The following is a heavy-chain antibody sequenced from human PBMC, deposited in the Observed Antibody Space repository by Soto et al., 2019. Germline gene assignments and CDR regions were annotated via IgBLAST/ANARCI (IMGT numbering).Heavy chain of an antibody. CDR1: GGTFSSYA. Sequence: GASVKVSCKASGGTFSSYAISWVRQAPGQGLEWMGGIIPIFGTANYAQKFQGRVTITADESTSTAYMELSSLRSEDTAVYYCARGIQLWAPFGYWGQGTLVTVSS. CDR2: IIPIFGTA. D-gene: IGHD5-18*01. CDR3: ARGIQLWAPFGY. V-gene: IGHV1-69*13. J-gene: IGHJ4*02.